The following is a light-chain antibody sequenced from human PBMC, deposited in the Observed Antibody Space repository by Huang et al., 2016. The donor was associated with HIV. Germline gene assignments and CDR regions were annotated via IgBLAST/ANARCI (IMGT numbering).Light chain of an antibody. CDR2: DTS. CDR1: QNVRNN. Sequence: EIKMTQSPATLSVSPGGRVTLSCRASQNVRNNLAWYQQKTGQAPRLLIYDTSTRASGIPARFSGSGSGTEFTLTISGLQSEDFAIYYCQQYDKWPPGLTFGGGTKVGI. CDR3: QQYDKWPPGLT. J-gene: IGKJ4*01. V-gene: IGKV3D-15*01.